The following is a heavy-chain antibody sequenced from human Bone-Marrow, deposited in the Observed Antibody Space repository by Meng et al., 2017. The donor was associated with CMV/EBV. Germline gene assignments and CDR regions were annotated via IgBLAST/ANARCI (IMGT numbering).Heavy chain of an antibody. D-gene: IGHD5-24*01. V-gene: IGHV4-4*02. J-gene: IGHJ4*02. CDR3: ARDGYNPGFDY. CDR1: GGSISSTNW. Sequence: SETLSLTCAVSGGSISSTNWWSWVRQPPGKGLEWIGEIYHSGSTNYNPSLKSRVTISVDKSKNQFSLKVSSVTAADTAVYYCARDGYNPGFDYWGQGTLVTASS. CDR2: IYHSGST.